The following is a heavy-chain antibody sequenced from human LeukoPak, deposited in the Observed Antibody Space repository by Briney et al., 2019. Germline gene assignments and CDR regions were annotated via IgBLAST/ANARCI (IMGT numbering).Heavy chain of an antibody. J-gene: IGHJ6*02. V-gene: IGHV3-9*01. CDR2: ISWNGENS. CDR1: GFTFDDYA. D-gene: IGHD3-10*01. Sequence: GGSLRLSCAASGFTFDDYALHWARQAPGKGLEWVSGISWNGENSYYADSVRGRFSIFRDNARNSLYLQMNSLRGEDTAIYYCAKDRGRAWYYYYGLDVWGQGTTVTVSS. CDR3: AKDRGRAWYYYYGLDV.